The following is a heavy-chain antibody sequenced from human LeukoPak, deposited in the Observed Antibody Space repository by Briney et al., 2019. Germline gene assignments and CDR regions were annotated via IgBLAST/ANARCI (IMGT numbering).Heavy chain of an antibody. D-gene: IGHD3-10*01. CDR1: GFTFSSYW. CDR2: INSDGSSI. CDR3: ARDKVYYGSGTYGY. Sequence: GGSLRLSCAASGFTFSSYWMHWVRQVPGKGLVWVSHINSDGSSINYADSVKGRFTISRDNAKNTPYLQMNSLRAEDTAVYFCARDKVYYGSGTYGYWGQGTLVTVSS. V-gene: IGHV3-74*01. J-gene: IGHJ4*02.